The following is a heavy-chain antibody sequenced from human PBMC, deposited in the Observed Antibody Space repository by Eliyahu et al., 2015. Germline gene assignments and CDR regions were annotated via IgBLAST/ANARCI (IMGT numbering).Heavy chain of an antibody. Sequence: EVQLLESGGGLVQPGGSLRLXCAASGFTFSSYAMSWVRQAPGKGLEWVSAISGSGGSTYYADSVKGRFTISRDNSKNTLYLQMNSLRAEDTAVYYCAKDREEWELALALFDYWGQGTLVTVSS. V-gene: IGHV3-23*01. CDR2: ISGSGGST. D-gene: IGHD1-26*01. CDR1: GFTFSSYA. CDR3: AKDREEWELALALFDY. J-gene: IGHJ4*02.